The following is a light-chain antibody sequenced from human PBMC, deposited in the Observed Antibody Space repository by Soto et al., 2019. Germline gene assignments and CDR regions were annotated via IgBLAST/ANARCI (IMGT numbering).Light chain of an antibody. V-gene: IGKV3-20*01. J-gene: IGKJ1*01. CDR3: QQYGSSRWT. Sequence: EIVLTQSPGTLSLSPGERANLSCRASQSVSSIYLAWYQQKPGQAPRPLIYGASSRATGIPDRFSGSGSGTDFTLTISSLEPEDFAVYYCQQYGSSRWTFGQGTKVDIK. CDR1: QSVSSIY. CDR2: GAS.